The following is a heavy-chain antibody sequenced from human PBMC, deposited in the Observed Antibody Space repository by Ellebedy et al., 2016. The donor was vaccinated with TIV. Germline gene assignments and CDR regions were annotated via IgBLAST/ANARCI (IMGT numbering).Heavy chain of an antibody. CDR3: ARLGSSGWKNWYFDL. D-gene: IGHD6-19*01. Sequence: AASVKVSCKASGYTFTSYGISWVRQAPGQGLEWMGWISAYNGNTNYAQKLQGRVTMTTDTSTSTAYMELRSLRSDDTAVYYCARLGSSGWKNWYFDLWGRGTLVTVSS. J-gene: IGHJ2*01. CDR2: ISAYNGNT. V-gene: IGHV1-18*01. CDR1: GYTFTSYG.